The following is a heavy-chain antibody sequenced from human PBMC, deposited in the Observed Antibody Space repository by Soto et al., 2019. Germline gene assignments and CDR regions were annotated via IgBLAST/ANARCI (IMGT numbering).Heavy chain of an antibody. J-gene: IGHJ6*02. CDR3: ARHLGTSAWFGDYYSYYGMDV. CDR2: IYYSGST. D-gene: IGHD3-10*01. Sequence: SEDLSLTCSVSGGSISSSSYYWVWIRHPPGKGLEWIGSIYYSGSTYYNPSLKSRVTISVDTSKNQVSLKLSSVTAADTAVYYCARHLGTSAWFGDYYSYYGMDVWGQGTTVTVSS. CDR1: GGSISSSSYY. V-gene: IGHV4-39*01.